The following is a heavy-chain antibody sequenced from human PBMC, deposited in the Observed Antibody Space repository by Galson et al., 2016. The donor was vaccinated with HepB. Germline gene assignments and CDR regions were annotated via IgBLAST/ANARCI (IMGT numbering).Heavy chain of an antibody. CDR1: GFTFSNYG. Sequence: SLRLSCAASGFTFSNYGMHWVRQAPGKGLEWVAADSKDGRRKFYADSVKGRFTISRDNSNNMLFLQMSSLRAGDTAVYYCAKRHEYCPPVGCSVDYWGQGTLVSVSS. V-gene: IGHV3-30*18. J-gene: IGHJ4*02. D-gene: IGHD2/OR15-2a*01. CDR2: DSKDGRRK. CDR3: AKRHEYCPPVGCSVDY.